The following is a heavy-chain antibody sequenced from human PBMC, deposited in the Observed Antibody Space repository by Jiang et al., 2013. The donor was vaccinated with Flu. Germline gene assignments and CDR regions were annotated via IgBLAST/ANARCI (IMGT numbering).Heavy chain of an antibody. J-gene: IGHJ4*02. CDR2: IYHDGRT. Sequence: GPGLVKPSGTLSLTCAVSGGSINSDNWWTWVRQSPGKGLEWIGEIYHDGRTYYNSSLKSRVTISVDKSKNQFSLDLDSVTAADTAVYYCARDRVVDVGTYGTFDYWGQGTLVTVSS. V-gene: IGHV4-4*02. D-gene: IGHD1-14*01. CDR3: ARDRVVDVGTYGTFDY. CDR1: GGSINSDNW.